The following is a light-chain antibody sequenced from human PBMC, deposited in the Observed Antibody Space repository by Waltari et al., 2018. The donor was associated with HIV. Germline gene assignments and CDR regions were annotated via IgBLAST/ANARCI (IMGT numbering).Light chain of an antibody. CDR3: LTYVSKTSTWQ. V-gene: IGLV2-23*02. Sequence: QSALTQPASVSGNPGQSVTITCTGTDIDIGNYNLVSWFQQHPGKAPKLLIYDVSKRPSGVSSRFSGSKSGYFSSLTISGLLTEDESSYYCLTYVSKTSTWQFGGGTYLTVL. CDR1: DIDIGNYNL. CDR2: DVS. J-gene: IGLJ3*02.